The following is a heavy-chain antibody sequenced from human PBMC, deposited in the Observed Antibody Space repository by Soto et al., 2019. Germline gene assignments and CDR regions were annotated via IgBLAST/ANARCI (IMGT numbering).Heavy chain of an antibody. D-gene: IGHD5-18*01. Sequence: SETLSLTCTVSGGSISSYYWSWIRQPPGKGLEWIGYIYYSGSTNYNPSLKSRVTISVDTSRNQFSLKLNSVTAADTAVYYCARPLYSYGPMDVWGQGTTVTVSS. V-gene: IGHV4-59*01. CDR2: IYYSGST. CDR1: GGSISSYY. J-gene: IGHJ6*02. CDR3: ARPLYSYGPMDV.